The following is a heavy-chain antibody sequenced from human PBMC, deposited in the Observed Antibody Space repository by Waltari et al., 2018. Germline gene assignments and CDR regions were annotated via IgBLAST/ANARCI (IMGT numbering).Heavy chain of an antibody. V-gene: IGHV5-10-1*03. J-gene: IGHJ6*02. CDR3: ARGATVDDYYGLDV. CDR2: IDPSDSYT. D-gene: IGHD1-26*01. CDR1: GFNLTNYC. Sequence: EVQLVQSGAEVKKPGGSLKISCTAFGFNLTNYCTTWVRQMPGKGLEWMGRIDPSDSYTNYRPSFEGHVTISADKSISTAYLQWGSLEASDTAIYYCARGATVDDYYGLDVWGQGTTLTVSS.